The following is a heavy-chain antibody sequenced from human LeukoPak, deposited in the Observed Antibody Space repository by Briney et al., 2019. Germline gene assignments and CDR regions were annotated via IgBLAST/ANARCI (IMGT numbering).Heavy chain of an antibody. CDR1: GGSFSGYS. CDR3: ASWPILDY. Sequence: SETLSLTCAVNGGSFSGYSWSWIRQPPGKGLEWIGEINHSGSTNYNPSLKSRVTISVDTSKNQFSLKLSSVTAADTAVYYCASWPILDYWGQGTLVTVSS. V-gene: IGHV4-34*01. J-gene: IGHJ4*02. CDR2: INHSGST.